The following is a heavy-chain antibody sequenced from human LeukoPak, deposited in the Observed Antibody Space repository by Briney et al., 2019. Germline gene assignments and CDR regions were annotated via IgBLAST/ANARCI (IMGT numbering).Heavy chain of an antibody. V-gene: IGHV3-23*01. Sequence: PGGSLRLSCAASGFTFNNYAMNWVRQAHGKGLEWVSAIGGSGGRTFYADSVKGRFTISRDNSKNTLYLEMNSLRAEDTAVYYCATDGGSFDGSTRLDYWGQGALVTVSS. J-gene: IGHJ4*02. CDR1: GFTFNNYA. D-gene: IGHD3-16*01. CDR3: ATDGGSFDGSTRLDY. CDR2: IGGSGGRT.